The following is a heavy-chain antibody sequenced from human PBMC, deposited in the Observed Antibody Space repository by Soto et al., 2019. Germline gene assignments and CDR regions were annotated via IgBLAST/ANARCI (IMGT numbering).Heavy chain of an antibody. CDR3: ARSRDGYNLFDY. D-gene: IGHD5-12*01. CDR1: GFTFSSYI. J-gene: IGHJ4*02. CDR2: ISANGDST. V-gene: IGHV3-64*01. Sequence: GGSLRLSCAASGFTFSSYILHWVRQAPGKGLEHVSTISANGDSTFHANSVKGRFTISRDNSKNTLYLQMGSLRAEDMAVYYCARSRDGYNLFDYWGQGTLVTVSS.